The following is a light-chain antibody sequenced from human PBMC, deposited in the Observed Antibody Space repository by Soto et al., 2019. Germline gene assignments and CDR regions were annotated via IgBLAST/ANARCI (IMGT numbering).Light chain of an antibody. CDR3: QQRSNWPPIT. CDR2: GAS. CDR1: QSVSSN. J-gene: IGKJ5*01. V-gene: IGKV3-15*01. Sequence: EIVMTQSPATLSVSPGESATLSCRASQSVSSNLAWYQQKPGQAPRLLIYGASTRATGIPARFSGSGFGTDFTLTISNLEPEDAAVYYCQQRSNWPPITFGQGTRLEIK.